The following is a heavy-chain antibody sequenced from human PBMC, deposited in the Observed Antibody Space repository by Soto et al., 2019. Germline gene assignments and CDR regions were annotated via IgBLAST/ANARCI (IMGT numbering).Heavy chain of an antibody. CDR2: ISYDGTNK. Sequence: GTLRLSCAASGFSFSISPMHWVRQAPGKGPEWVALISYDGTNKFYADSVKGRFTISRDNSKSTLYLQADSLRPEDAAVYYCARNPKTSGGQHWAFNYFDSWGQGTLVTVSS. CDR3: ARNPKTSGGQHWAFNYFDS. J-gene: IGHJ4*02. CDR1: GFSFSISP. D-gene: IGHD7-27*01. V-gene: IGHV3-30-3*01.